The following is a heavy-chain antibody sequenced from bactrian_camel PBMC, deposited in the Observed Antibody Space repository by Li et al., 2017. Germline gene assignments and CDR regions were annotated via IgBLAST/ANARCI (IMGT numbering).Heavy chain of an antibody. CDR2: RTYSDTT. CDR1: GYASAIKC. J-gene: IGHJ4*01. Sequence: HVQLVESGGGSVQSGGSLRLTCTASGYASAIKCWGWFRQAPGKEREEVGIARTYSDTTSYGDPVKGRFTIVVDNAKDTMYLQMNSLEPEDTAMYYCAAREPQYGCGLTRRSFKYWGQGTQVTVS. V-gene: IGHV3S53*01. D-gene: IGHD5*01. CDR3: AAREPQYGCGLTRRSFKY.